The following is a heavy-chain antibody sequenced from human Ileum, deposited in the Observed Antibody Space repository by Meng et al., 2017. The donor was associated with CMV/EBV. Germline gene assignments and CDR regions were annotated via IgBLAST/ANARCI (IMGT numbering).Heavy chain of an antibody. D-gene: IGHD3-3*01. V-gene: IGHV1-8*01. CDR2: MNPNSGNT. CDR3: ARDAVFGVVIYYYYAMDA. Sequence: ASVKVSCKASGYTFTSNDINWVRQATGQGLEWMGWMNPNSGNTGYAQKFQGRVIMTSDTSISTAYMELSSLRSDDTAVYYCARDAVFGVVIYYYYAMDAWGQGTTVTVSS. J-gene: IGHJ6*02. CDR1: GYTFTSND.